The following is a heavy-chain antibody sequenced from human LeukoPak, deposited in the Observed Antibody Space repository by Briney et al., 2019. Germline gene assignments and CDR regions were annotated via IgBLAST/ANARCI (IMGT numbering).Heavy chain of an antibody. D-gene: IGHD6-13*01. CDR3: ARDYLYSSSFFFDY. Sequence: GGSLRLSCAASGFTVSNNYMGWVRQAPGKGLEWVSTIYSSGSTYYADSVKGRFTISRDNSDNTLYLQMNSLRAEDTAVYYCARDYLYSSSFFFDYWGQGTLVTVSS. J-gene: IGHJ4*02. V-gene: IGHV3-66*01. CDR1: GFTVSNNY. CDR2: IYSSGST.